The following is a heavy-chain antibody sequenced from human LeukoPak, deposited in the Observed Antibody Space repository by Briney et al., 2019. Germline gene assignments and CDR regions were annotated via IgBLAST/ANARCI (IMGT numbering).Heavy chain of an antibody. CDR1: GSTFIDYY. CDR3: VRDHDYGDYDY. V-gene: IGHV3-11*04. J-gene: IGHJ4*02. Sequence: GGSLRLSCAASGSTFIDYYMSWIRQAPGKGLEWVAYISSSGASISYADAVKGRFTISRDNTKKSVYLQMNSLRVEDTAIYYCVRDHDYGDYDYWGQGIVVTVSS. D-gene: IGHD4-17*01. CDR2: ISSSGASI.